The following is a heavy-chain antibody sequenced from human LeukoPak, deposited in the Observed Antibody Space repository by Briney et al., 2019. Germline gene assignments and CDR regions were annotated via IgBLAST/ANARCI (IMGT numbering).Heavy chain of an antibody. J-gene: IGHJ3*02. Sequence: PSETLSLTCTVSGGSISSSSYYWGWIRQPLGKGLEWIGSIYYSGSTYYNPSLKSRVTISVDTSKNQFSLKLSSVTAADTAVYYCTAEAVAGTGAFDIWGQGTMVTVSS. V-gene: IGHV4-39*07. CDR2: IYYSGST. CDR1: GGSISSSSYY. CDR3: TAEAVAGTGAFDI. D-gene: IGHD6-19*01.